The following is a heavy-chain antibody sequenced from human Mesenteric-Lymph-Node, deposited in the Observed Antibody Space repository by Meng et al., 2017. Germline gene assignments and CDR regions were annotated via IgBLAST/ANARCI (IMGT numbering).Heavy chain of an antibody. CDR3: ARVAAAGNEWFDP. Sequence: HLQEPVAGLLNPSGPLPLPCAVSGGSISSINGWSWVRQPPGKGLEWIGEIYHSGSTNYNPSLKSRVTISVDKSKDQLSLKLNSVTAADTAVYYCARVAAAGNEWFDPWGQGTLVTVSS. CDR1: GGSISSING. CDR2: IYHSGST. V-gene: IGHV4-4*02. D-gene: IGHD6-13*01. J-gene: IGHJ5*02.